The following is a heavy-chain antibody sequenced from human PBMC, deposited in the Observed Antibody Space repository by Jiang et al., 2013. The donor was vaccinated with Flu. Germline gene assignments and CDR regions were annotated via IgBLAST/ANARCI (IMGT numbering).Heavy chain of an antibody. V-gene: IGHV1-18*04. CDR3: ARVPHYDILTGYPPSYYYYYGMDV. D-gene: IGHD3-9*01. CDR2: ITAYNGNT. J-gene: IGHJ6*02. Sequence: SGAEVKKPGASVKVSCKASGYTFTSDGISWVRQAPGQGLEWMGWITAYNGNTNYAQKLQGRVTMTRDTSTSTAYMELRSLRSDDTAVYYCARVPHYDILTGYPPSYYYYYGMDVWGQGTTVTVSS. CDR1: GYTFTSDG.